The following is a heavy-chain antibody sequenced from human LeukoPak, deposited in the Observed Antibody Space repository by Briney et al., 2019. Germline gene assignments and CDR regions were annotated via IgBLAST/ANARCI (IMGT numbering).Heavy chain of an antibody. V-gene: IGHV3-23*01. CDR2: ISGGGSGT. CDR3: AKIVRGSSYYFDY. Sequence: GGSLRLSCAASGFTFSSYAMSWVRQAPGKGLEWVSDISGGGSGTYYADSVKGRFTVSRDNSKNTLFLQMNSLRAEDTAVYYCAKIVRGSSYYFDYWGQGTLVTVSS. CDR1: GFTFSSYA. J-gene: IGHJ4*02. D-gene: IGHD3-10*01.